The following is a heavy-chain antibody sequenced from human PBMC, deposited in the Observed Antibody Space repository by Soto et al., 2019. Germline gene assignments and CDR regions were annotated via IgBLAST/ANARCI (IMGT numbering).Heavy chain of an antibody. CDR2: ISGSGGST. V-gene: IGHV3-23*01. Sequence: GGSLRLSCAASVFTFSSYAMSWVRQAPGKGLEWVSAISGSGGSTYYADSVKGRFTISRDNSKNTLYLQMNSLRAEDTAVYYCAKDPYVVPAATPFDYWGQGTLVTVSS. J-gene: IGHJ4*02. CDR1: VFTFSSYA. CDR3: AKDPYVVPAATPFDY. D-gene: IGHD2-2*01.